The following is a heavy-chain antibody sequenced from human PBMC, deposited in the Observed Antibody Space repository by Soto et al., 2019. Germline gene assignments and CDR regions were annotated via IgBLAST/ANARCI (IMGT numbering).Heavy chain of an antibody. J-gene: IGHJ4*02. CDR2: ISYDGSNK. CDR3: AKDSIYRETAMVKQPRAEIDY. D-gene: IGHD5-18*01. V-gene: IGHV3-30*18. CDR1: GFTFSSYG. Sequence: QVQLVESGGGVVQPGRSLRLSCAASGFTFSSYGMHWVRQAPGKGLEWVAVISYDGSNKYYADSVKGRFTISRDNSKNTLYLQMNSLRAEATAVYYCAKDSIYRETAMVKQPRAEIDYWGQGTLVTVSS.